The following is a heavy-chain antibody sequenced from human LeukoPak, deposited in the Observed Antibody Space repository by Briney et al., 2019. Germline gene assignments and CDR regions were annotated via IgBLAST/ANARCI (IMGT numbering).Heavy chain of an antibody. CDR3: AKWGDYDVLTGYYVSDY. D-gene: IGHD3-9*01. Sequence: GGPLRLSCAASGFTFSNYAMSWVRQAPGKGLEWVSAITGSGGNTYYADSVKGRFTISRDNSKNTVFLQMNSLRAEDTAVYYCAKWGDYDVLTGYYVSDYWGQGTLVTVSS. CDR1: GFTFSNYA. J-gene: IGHJ4*02. V-gene: IGHV3-23*01. CDR2: ITGSGGNT.